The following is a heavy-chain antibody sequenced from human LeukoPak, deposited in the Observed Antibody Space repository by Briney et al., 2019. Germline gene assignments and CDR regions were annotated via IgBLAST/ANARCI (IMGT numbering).Heavy chain of an antibody. Sequence: GESLKISCNGSGDXFTSYWICWVRQMPGKGLEWMGIIYPGDSDTRYSPSFQGQVTISADKSINTAYLQWSSLKASDTAMYYCARANRYCSGGSCYSGKFDYWGQGTLVTVSS. D-gene: IGHD2-15*01. J-gene: IGHJ4*02. CDR3: ARANRYCSGGSCYSGKFDY. CDR2: IYPGDSDT. V-gene: IGHV5-51*01. CDR1: GDXFTSYW.